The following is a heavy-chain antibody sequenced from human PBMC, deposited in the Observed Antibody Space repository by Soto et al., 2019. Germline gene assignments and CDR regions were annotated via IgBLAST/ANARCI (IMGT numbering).Heavy chain of an antibody. Sequence: EVQLLESGGGLVQPGGSLRLSCAASESTISTNPMPWVRQAPGKGLEWASGVHGSGGQIHYADSVKARFTISKDNSKNTLYLHMTSLRDEDTALYYCAKDAVYNDGLWLMDSWGQGTLVTVSS. CDR1: ESTISTNP. CDR2: VHGSGGQI. J-gene: IGHJ5*02. CDR3: AKDAVYNDGLWLMDS. V-gene: IGHV3-23*01. D-gene: IGHD2-21*01.